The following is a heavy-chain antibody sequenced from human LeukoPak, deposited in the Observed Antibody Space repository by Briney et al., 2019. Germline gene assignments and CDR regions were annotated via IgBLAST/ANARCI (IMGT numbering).Heavy chain of an antibody. CDR3: ALGGDYYDSSGYYY. V-gene: IGHV1-18*01. CDR2: ISAYNGNT. D-gene: IGHD3-22*01. J-gene: IGHJ4*02. Sequence: ASVKVSCRASGYTFTSYGIRWVRQAPGHGLEWMGWISAYNGNTNYAQKLQGRVTMTTDTSTSTAYMELRSLRSDDTAVYYCALGGDYYDSSGYYYWGQGTLVTVSS. CDR1: GYTFTSYG.